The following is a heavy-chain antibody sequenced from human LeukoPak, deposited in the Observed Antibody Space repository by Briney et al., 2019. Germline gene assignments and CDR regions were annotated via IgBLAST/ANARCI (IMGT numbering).Heavy chain of an antibody. J-gene: IGHJ6*03. V-gene: IGHV3-20*04. Sequence: GGSLRLSCAASGFTFDDYGMIWVRQAPGKGLEWVSGINWNGGSTAYADSVKGRFTIPRDNAKNSLYLQMNSLRAEDTALYYCARPLHSSGYLNAMDVWGKGTTVTVSS. CDR1: GFTFDDYG. CDR2: INWNGGST. CDR3: ARPLHSSGYLNAMDV. D-gene: IGHD3-22*01.